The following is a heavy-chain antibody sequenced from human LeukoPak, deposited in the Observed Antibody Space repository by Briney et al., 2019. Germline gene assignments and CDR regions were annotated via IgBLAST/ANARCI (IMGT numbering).Heavy chain of an antibody. J-gene: IGHJ5*02. D-gene: IGHD3-16*01. V-gene: IGHV4-61*05. CDR3: ARRTLCCGERFDP. CDR2: IYSSGST. Sequence: PSETLSLTCTVSGGSISSSGYYWGWIRQPPGKGLEWIGYIYSSGSTNYNPSLKSRVIISVDTSKNQFSLKLSSVTAADTAVYYCARRTLCCGERFDPWGQGTLVTVSS. CDR1: GGSISSSGYY.